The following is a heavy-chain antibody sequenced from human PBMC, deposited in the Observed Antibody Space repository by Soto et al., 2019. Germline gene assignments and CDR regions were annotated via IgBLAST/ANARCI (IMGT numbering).Heavy chain of an antibody. CDR1: GGSISSYY. V-gene: IGHV4-59*01. CDR3: ARIKVRRWLFPPDV. Sequence: SETLSLTCTVSGGSISSYYWSWIRQPPGKGLEWIGYIYYSGSTNYNPSLKSRVTISVDTSKNQFSLKLSSVTAADTAVYYCARIKVRRWLFPPDVWGQGTTVTVSS. J-gene: IGHJ6*02. D-gene: IGHD2-21*01. CDR2: IYYSGST.